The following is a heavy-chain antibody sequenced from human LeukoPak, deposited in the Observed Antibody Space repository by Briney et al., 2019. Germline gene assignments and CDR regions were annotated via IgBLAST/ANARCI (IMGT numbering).Heavy chain of an antibody. CDR3: AREGYSYGYGY. D-gene: IGHD5-18*01. CDR1: GGSFSGYY. Sequence: SETLSLTCAVYGGSFSGYYWSWIRQPPGKGLEWIGEINHSGSTNYNPSLKSRVTISVDTSKNQFSLKLSSVTAADTAVYYCAREGYSYGYGYWGQGTLVTVSS. CDR2: INHSGST. J-gene: IGHJ4*02. V-gene: IGHV4-34*01.